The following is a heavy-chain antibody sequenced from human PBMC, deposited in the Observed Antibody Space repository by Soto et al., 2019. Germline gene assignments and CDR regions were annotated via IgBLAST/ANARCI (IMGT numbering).Heavy chain of an antibody. V-gene: IGHV1-8*01. J-gene: IGHJ5*02. CDR1: GYTFTSHD. CDR3: ASDMSTT. CDR2: MNPHSGPT. D-gene: IGHD2-2*01. Sequence: QVQLVQSGAEVKKPGASVKVSCKAYGYTFTSHDSNWMRQTTGQGLEWLGWMNPHSGPTNSAQKFQGRVTMTRDTSINTAYMELTNLRSEDTAIYDCASDMSTTWGQGTLVTVSA.